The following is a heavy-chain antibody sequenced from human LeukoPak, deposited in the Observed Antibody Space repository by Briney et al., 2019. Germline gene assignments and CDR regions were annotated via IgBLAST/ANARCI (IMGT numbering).Heavy chain of an antibody. J-gene: IGHJ4*02. CDR1: GFTFSSYG. CDR2: IRFAGSNK. Sequence: GGSLRLSCAASGFTFSSYGMPWVREAPGKGLGWVAFIRFAGSNKYYADSVKRRFTNSRDNSKNTLYLQMNSLRAEDTAVYYCEKDRSGGLLWFGELLPAGDYWGQGTLVTVSS. CDR3: EKDRSGGLLWFGELLPAGDY. D-gene: IGHD3-10*01. V-gene: IGHV3-30*02.